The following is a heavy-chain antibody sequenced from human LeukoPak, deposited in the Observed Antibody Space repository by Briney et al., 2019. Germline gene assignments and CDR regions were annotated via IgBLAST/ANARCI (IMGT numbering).Heavy chain of an antibody. D-gene: IGHD3-16*02. V-gene: IGHV1-2*06. J-gene: IGHJ4*02. CDR3: ARGLGSWGSYRYYY. CDR1: GYTFTGYY. CDR2: INPNTGGT. Sequence: ASVKVSCKASGYTFTGYYIHWVRQAPGQGLEWMGRINPNTGGTDYAQKFQGRVTMTRNTSISTAYMELSSLRSEDTAVYYCARGLGSWGSYRYYYWGQGTLVTVSS.